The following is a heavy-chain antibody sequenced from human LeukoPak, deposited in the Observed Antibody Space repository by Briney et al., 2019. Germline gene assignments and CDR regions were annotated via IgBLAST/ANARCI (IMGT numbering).Heavy chain of an antibody. J-gene: IGHJ4*02. CDR2: ISGSGGST. Sequence: PGGSLRLSCAASGFTFSSYAMSWVRQAPGKGLEGVSAISGSGGSTYYADSVKGRFTISRDNSKNTLYLQMNSLRAEDTAVYYCAKDRTVVVTPTVWFDYWGQGTLVTVSS. D-gene: IGHD2-21*02. CDR3: AKDRTVVVTPTVWFDY. CDR1: GFTFSSYA. V-gene: IGHV3-23*01.